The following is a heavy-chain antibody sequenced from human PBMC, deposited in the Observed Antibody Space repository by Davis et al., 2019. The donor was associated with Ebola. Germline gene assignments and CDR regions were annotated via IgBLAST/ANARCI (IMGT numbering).Heavy chain of an antibody. Sequence: PGGSLRLSCAASGFTFSSYWIHWVRQAPGKGLVWVSRINTDGSRTRAADSVKGRFTISRDNAKNTLYLQMNSLRAEDTAVYYCARVLSYCSGGSCPGGSDHWGQGTLVTVSS. V-gene: IGHV3-74*01. CDR3: ARVLSYCSGGSCPGGSDH. CDR1: GFTFSSYW. CDR2: INTDGSRT. J-gene: IGHJ4*02. D-gene: IGHD2-15*01.